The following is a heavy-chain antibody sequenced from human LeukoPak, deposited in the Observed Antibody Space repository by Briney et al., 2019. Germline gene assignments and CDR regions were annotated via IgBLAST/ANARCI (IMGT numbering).Heavy chain of an antibody. V-gene: IGHV4-38-2*02. J-gene: IGHJ2*01. D-gene: IGHD3-10*01. CDR1: GYSISSGYY. CDR2: TYHSGST. Sequence: TASETLSLTCAVSGYSISSGYYWGWIRQPPGKGLEWIGSTYHSGSTYYNPSLKSRVTISVDTSKNQFSLKLSSVTAAGTAVYYCARDRGVWYFDLWGRGTLVIVSS. CDR3: ARDRGVWYFDL.